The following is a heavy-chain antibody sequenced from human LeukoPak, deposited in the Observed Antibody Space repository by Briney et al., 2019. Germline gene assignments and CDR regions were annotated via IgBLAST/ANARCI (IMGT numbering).Heavy chain of an antibody. J-gene: IGHJ4*02. CDR3: ARVGYSNYDY. CDR1: GGSFSVYY. D-gene: IGHD4-11*01. CDR2: INHSGST. V-gene: IGHV4-34*01. Sequence: SETLSLTCAVYGGSFSVYYWSWIRQPPGKGLEWFGEINHSGSTNYNPSLKSRVTISVDTSKNQFSLKLSSVTAADTAVYYCARVGYSNYDYWGQGTLVIVSS.